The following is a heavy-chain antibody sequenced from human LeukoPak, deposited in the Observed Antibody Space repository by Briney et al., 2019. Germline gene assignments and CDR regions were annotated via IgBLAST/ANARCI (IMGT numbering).Heavy chain of an antibody. CDR3: ARELTVGATTHWFDP. J-gene: IGHJ5*02. Sequence: PSETLSLTCAVYGGSFSGYYWSWIRQPPGKGLEWIGEINHSGSTNYNPSLKSRVTISVDTSKNQFSLKLSSVTAADTAVYYCARELTVGATTHWFDPWGQGTLVTVSS. V-gene: IGHV4-34*01. D-gene: IGHD1-26*01. CDR1: GGSFSGYY. CDR2: INHSGST.